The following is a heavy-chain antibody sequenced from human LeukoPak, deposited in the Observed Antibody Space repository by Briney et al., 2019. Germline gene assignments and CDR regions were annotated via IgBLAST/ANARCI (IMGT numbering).Heavy chain of an antibody. Sequence: PSETLSLTCTVSGGSISSFYWSWIRQPAGKGLEWIGRIYTSGSTNYNPSLKSRVTMSVDTSKDQFSLKLSSVTAADTAVYYCARALRNFNYYYYMDVWGKGTTVTVSS. D-gene: IGHD4-17*01. CDR1: GGSISSFY. V-gene: IGHV4-4*07. J-gene: IGHJ6*03. CDR3: ARALRNFNYYYYMDV. CDR2: IYTSGST.